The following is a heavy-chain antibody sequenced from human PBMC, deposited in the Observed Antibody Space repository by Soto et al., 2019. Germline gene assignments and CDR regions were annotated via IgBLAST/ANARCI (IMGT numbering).Heavy chain of an antibody. CDR3: ARHDDPWGSYRYTTHAFDI. J-gene: IGHJ3*02. Sequence: SETLSLTCTVSGGSISSSSYYWGWIRQPPGKGLEWIGSIYYSGSTYYNPSLKSRVTISVDTSKNQFSLKLSSVTAADTAVYYCARHDDPWGSYRYTTHAFDIWGQGTMVTVSS. V-gene: IGHV4-39*01. CDR2: IYYSGST. D-gene: IGHD3-16*02. CDR1: GGSISSSSYY.